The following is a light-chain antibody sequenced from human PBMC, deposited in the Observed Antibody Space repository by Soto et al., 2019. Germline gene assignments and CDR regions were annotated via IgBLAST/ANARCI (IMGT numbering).Light chain of an antibody. J-gene: IGLJ3*02. CDR2: EVS. Sequence: QSALTQPASVPGSPGQSITISCTGTSSDVGGYNYVSWYQHHPGKAPKLMIYEVSDRPSGVSNRFSGSKSGNTASLTISGLQAEDEADYYCISYTSINSWVFGGGTKVTVL. CDR3: ISYTSINSWV. V-gene: IGLV2-14*01. CDR1: SSDVGGYNY.